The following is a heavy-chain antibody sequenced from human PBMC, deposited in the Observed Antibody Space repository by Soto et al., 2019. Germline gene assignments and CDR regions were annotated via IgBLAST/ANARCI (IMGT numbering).Heavy chain of an antibody. CDR3: AREQYDFRSGSYYYAMEV. CDR2: IYYTGST. Sequence: SETLSLTCTVSGGSVSSESHYWSWIRQTPGKGLEWIGYIYYTGSTNYNPSLKGRVTMSVDTSRDQVSLRLRSVTRADTAVYYCAREQYDFRSGSYYYAMEVWGQGTKVTVSS. D-gene: IGHD3-3*01. J-gene: IGHJ6*02. CDR1: GGSVSSESHY. V-gene: IGHV4-61*01.